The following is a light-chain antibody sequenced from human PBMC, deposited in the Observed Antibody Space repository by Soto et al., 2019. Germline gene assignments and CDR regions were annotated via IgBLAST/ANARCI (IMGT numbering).Light chain of an antibody. CDR3: SSSADSNIVV. CDR1: SSDVGGYNY. CDR2: EVN. J-gene: IGLJ2*01. Sequence: QSALTQPPSASGSPGHSVTISCTGTSSDVGGYNYVSWYQQHPGKAPKLMIYEVNKRPSGVPDRFSGSKSGNTASLTVSGLQAEDEADYYCSSSADSNIVVFGGGTKLTVL. V-gene: IGLV2-8*01.